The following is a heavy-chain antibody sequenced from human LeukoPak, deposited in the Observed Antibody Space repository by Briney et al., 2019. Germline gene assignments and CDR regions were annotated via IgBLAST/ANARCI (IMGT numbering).Heavy chain of an antibody. Sequence: GGSLRLSCAASGFTFSSYAMSWVRQAPGKGLEWVSAISGSGGSTYYADSVKGRFTISRDNAKNSLYLQMNSLRAEDTAVYYCARALADYDYGGQWGQGTLVTVSS. CDR2: ISGSGGST. J-gene: IGHJ4*02. CDR3: ARALADYDYGGQ. CDR1: GFTFSSYA. V-gene: IGHV3-23*01. D-gene: IGHD4-23*01.